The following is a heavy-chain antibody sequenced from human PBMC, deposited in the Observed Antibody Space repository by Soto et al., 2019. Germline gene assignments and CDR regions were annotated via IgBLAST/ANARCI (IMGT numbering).Heavy chain of an antibody. V-gene: IGHV1-69*13. Sequence: ASVKVSCKASGGTFSSYAISWVRQAPGQGLEWMGGIIPIFGTANYAQKFQGRVTITADESTSTAYMELSSLRSEDTAVYYCARGGAAAGTNPYYWGQGTLVTVSS. CDR3: ARGGAAAGTNPYY. CDR1: GGTFSSYA. CDR2: IIPIFGTA. J-gene: IGHJ4*02. D-gene: IGHD6-13*01.